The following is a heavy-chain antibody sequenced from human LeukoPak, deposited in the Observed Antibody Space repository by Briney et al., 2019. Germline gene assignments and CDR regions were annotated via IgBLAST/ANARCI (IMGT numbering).Heavy chain of an antibody. J-gene: IGHJ6*03. CDR1: GGSISSYY. V-gene: IGHV4-4*09. Sequence: SETLSLTCTVSGGSISSYYWSWLRQPPGKGLEWIGYIYTSGSTNYNPSLKSRVTISVDTSKNQFSLKLSSVTAADTAVYYCARHSYCARGSYYYYYYMDVWGKGTTVTVSS. CDR3: ARHSYCARGSYYYYYYMDV. D-gene: IGHD2-15*01. CDR2: IYTSGST.